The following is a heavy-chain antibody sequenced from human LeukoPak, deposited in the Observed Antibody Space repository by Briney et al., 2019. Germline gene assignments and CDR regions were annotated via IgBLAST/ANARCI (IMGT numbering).Heavy chain of an antibody. J-gene: IGHJ5*02. V-gene: IGHV4-34*01. D-gene: IGHD6-13*01. CDR3: ARGLKQQLMEWFDP. CDR1: GGSFSGYY. Sequence: PSETLSLTCAVSGGSFSGYYWSWIRQPPGKGLEWIGEINHSGSTNYNPSLKSRVTISVDTSKNQFSLKLSSVTAADTAVYYCARGLKQQLMEWFDPWGQGTLVTVSS. CDR2: INHSGST.